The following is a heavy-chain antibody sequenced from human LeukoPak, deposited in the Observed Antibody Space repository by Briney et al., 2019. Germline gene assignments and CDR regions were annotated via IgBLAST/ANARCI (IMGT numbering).Heavy chain of an antibody. V-gene: IGHV4-39*01. CDR3: ARPSSYSYGYNY. D-gene: IGHD5-18*01. J-gene: IGHJ4*02. Sequence: TSETLSLTCTVSGGSISSSSYYWGWIRQPPGKGLEWIGSIYYSGSTYYNPSLKSRVTISVDTSKNQFSLKLSSVTAADTAVYYCARPSSYSYGYNYRGQGTLVTVSS. CDR1: GGSISSSSYY. CDR2: IYYSGST.